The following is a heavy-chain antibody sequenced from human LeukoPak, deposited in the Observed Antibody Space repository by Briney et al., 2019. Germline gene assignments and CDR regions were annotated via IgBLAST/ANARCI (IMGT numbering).Heavy chain of an antibody. V-gene: IGHV3-23*01. CDR2: FSGGGDST. Sequence: GGSLRLSCAASGFTFTKYGMSWVRQAPGKGLEWVSGFSGGGDSTHYADSVKGRFTISRDTAKNTLYLQMNGLRAEDTALYYCARTSPTSHFDFWGQGTLVTVSS. D-gene: IGHD3-16*01. CDR3: ARTSPTSHFDF. CDR1: GFTFTKYG. J-gene: IGHJ4*02.